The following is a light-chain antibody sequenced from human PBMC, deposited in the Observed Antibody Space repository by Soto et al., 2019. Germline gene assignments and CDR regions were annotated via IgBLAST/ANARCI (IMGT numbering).Light chain of an antibody. CDR1: NIGSES. CDR2: YDS. V-gene: IGLV3-21*04. Sequence: SYELTQPPSVSVAPGKTATITCGGNNIGSESVHWYQQKPGQAPVLVIYYDSARPSGIPERFSGSNSGNTATLSITRVEAGDEADYFCQVWDGSSDQQGFGGGTKRTVL. CDR3: QVWDGSSDQQG. J-gene: IGLJ3*02.